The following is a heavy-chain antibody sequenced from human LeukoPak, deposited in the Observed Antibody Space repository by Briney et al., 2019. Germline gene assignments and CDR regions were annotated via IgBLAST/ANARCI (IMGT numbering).Heavy chain of an antibody. V-gene: IGHV4-38-2*02. J-gene: IGHJ3*02. CDR2: IYHSGST. Sequence: PSETLSLTCTVSGYSISSGYYWGWIRQPPGKGLEWIGSIYHSGSTYYNPSLKSRVTISVDTSKNQFSLKLSSVTAADTAVYYCARLRYFDWPYAFDIWGQGTMVTVSS. CDR1: GYSISSGYY. CDR3: ARLRYFDWPYAFDI. D-gene: IGHD3-9*01.